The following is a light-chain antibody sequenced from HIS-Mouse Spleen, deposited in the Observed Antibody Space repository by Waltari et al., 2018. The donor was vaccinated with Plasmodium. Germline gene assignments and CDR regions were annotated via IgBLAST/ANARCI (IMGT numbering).Light chain of an antibody. CDR1: SSDVGGSHY. CDR2: EVS. V-gene: IGLV2-8*01. Sequence: QSALTQPPSASGSPGQSVTIPCPGTSSDVGGSHYLRWYQQPPGKAPKLMIYEVSKRPSGVPDRFSGSKSGNTASLTVSGLQAEDEADYYCSSYAGSNNLVFGGGTKLTVL. J-gene: IGLJ2*01. CDR3: SSYAGSNNLV.